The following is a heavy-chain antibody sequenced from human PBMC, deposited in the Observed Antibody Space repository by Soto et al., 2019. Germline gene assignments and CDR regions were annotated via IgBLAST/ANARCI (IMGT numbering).Heavy chain of an antibody. CDR3: ARAVGPFDY. CDR2: IWYDGSHK. CDR1: GFTFSTYG. Sequence: QVQLVESGGGVVQPGRSLRLSCAASGFTFSTYGMHWVRQAPGTGLAWVAVIWYDGSHKDYADSVKGRFTISRDNSKNTLYLQMNSLRVEDTGVYYCARAVGPFDYWGQGTLVAVSS. J-gene: IGHJ4*02. V-gene: IGHV3-33*01. D-gene: IGHD1-26*01.